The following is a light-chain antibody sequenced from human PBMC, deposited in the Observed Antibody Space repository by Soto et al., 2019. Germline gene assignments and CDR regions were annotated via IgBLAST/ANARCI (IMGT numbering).Light chain of an antibody. Sequence: DIQMTQSPSTLSASVVDRVTITCLASQTISNWLAWYQQKPGKAPKLLIFDASNLNTGVPSRFSGSGSGTEFTLTISSLQADDFATYYCQQYNSQSSITFGQGTRLEIK. J-gene: IGKJ5*01. CDR2: DAS. CDR1: QTISNW. CDR3: QQYNSQSSIT. V-gene: IGKV1-5*01.